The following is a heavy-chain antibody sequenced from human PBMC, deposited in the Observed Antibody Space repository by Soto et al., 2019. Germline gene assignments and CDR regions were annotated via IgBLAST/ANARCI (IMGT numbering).Heavy chain of an antibody. J-gene: IGHJ3*02. CDR3: VRGYYDSNGQSNTFDI. V-gene: IGHV4-59*01. Sequence: SETLSLTCTASGASISSSYWSWIRQSPGKGLEWIGYVYYSGSTKYNPSLKSRVTISVDTSKNQFSLKLSSVTAADTAVYYCVRGYYDSNGQSNTFDIWGQGTMVT. D-gene: IGHD3-22*01. CDR2: VYYSGST. CDR1: GASISSSY.